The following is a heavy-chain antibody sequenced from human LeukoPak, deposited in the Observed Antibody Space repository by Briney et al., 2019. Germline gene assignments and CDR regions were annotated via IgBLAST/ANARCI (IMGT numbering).Heavy chain of an antibody. CDR2: ISYDGSSK. J-gene: IGHJ4*02. CDR3: ARDNYGLDY. V-gene: IGHV3-30*03. Sequence: GGSLSLSCAASGFTFSSYAMHWVRQAPGKGLEWVAFISYDGSSKTYADSVRGRFTISRDNSKNTLYLQMNSLRAEDTSVYYCARDNYGLDYWGQGTLVTVSS. CDR1: GFTFSSYA. D-gene: IGHD4-17*01.